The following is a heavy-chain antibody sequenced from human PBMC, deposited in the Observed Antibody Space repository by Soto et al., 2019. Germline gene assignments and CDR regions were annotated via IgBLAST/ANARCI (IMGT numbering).Heavy chain of an antibody. V-gene: IGHV1-3*01. CDR1: GYSFTIYP. CDR2: INADNGNT. CDR3: TRDNSGLGDY. D-gene: IGHD1-26*01. Sequence: ASVKVSCKAYGYSFTIYPVHWVRQAPGQRLEWMGWINADNGNTKYSQKFQGRVTITRDTSASTAYMELSSLRSEDTAVYYCTRDNSGLGDYWGQGTLVTVSS. J-gene: IGHJ4*02.